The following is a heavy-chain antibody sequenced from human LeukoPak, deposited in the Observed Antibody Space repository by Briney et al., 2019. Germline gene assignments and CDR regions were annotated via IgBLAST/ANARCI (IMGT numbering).Heavy chain of an antibody. Sequence: GGSLRLSCAASGFTLNTNDMNWVRQAPGKGLEWVSLMYPGGSVYYTDSVKGRFTVSRDMSKNMMFLQMNTPRPDDTALYYCVRQGPGDNCRWGQGTLVTVFS. CDR1: GFTLNTND. D-gene: IGHD4-23*01. CDR3: VRQGPGDNCR. J-gene: IGHJ4*01. V-gene: IGHV3-66*02. CDR2: MYPGGSV.